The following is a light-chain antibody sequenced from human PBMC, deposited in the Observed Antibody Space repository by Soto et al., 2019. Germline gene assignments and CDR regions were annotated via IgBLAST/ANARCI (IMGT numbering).Light chain of an antibody. V-gene: IGKV3-15*01. CDR3: QQYYNWPVT. J-gene: IGKJ4*01. CDR2: GAS. Sequence: EILMTQSPATLSVSPGETVTFSCRASRSVSNRLAWYQHKPGQAPRLLISGASNGATGIPPKFSGGGSGTEFTLTVDSLQSDDIAVYYCQQYYNWPVTFGGGTKV. CDR1: RSVSNR.